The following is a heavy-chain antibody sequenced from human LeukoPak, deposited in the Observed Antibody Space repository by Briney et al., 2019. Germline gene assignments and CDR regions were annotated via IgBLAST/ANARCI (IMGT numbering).Heavy chain of an antibody. CDR1: GYTFTGYY. V-gene: IGHV1-2*02. D-gene: IGHD3-3*01. Sequence: ASVKVSCKASGYTFTGYYMHWVRQAPGQGLEWMGWINPNSGGTNYAQKFQGRVTMTRDTSISTAYMELSRLRSDDTAVYYCARDPFGVVPKYYFDYWGQGTLVTVSS. CDR2: INPNSGGT. J-gene: IGHJ4*02. CDR3: ARDPFGVVPKYYFDY.